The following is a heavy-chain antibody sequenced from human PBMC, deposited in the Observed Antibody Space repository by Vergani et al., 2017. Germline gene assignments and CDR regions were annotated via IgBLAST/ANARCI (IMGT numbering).Heavy chain of an antibody. V-gene: IGHV3-30-3*01. D-gene: IGHD5-18*01. CDR2: ISYDGSNK. Sequence: QVQLVESGGGVVQPGRSLRLSCAASGFTFSSYAMHWVRQAPGKGLEWVAVISYDGSNKYDADSVKGRFTISRDNSKNTQYLQMNSLRAEDTAVYYCARANVDTAMVTYWGQGTLVTVSS. CDR1: GFTFSSYA. CDR3: ARANVDTAMVTY. J-gene: IGHJ4*02.